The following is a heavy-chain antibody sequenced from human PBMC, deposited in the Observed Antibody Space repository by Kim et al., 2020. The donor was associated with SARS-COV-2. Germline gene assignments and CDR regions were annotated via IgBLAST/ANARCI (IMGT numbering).Heavy chain of an antibody. V-gene: IGHV4-31*02. CDR3: ARSRWSGSPDY. Sequence: YYHPARKSRVTISVDTSKNQFSLKLSSVAAAETAVYYCARSRWSGSPDYWGQGTLVTVSS. D-gene: IGHD3-3*01. J-gene: IGHJ4*02.